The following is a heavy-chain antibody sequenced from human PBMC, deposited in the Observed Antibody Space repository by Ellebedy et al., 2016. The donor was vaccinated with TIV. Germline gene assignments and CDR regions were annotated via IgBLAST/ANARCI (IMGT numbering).Heavy chain of an antibody. J-gene: IGHJ4*02. CDR3: AKGRYDCSGGSCHYPN. CDR1: GFMLSNYA. CDR2: ISGSGYGT. Sequence: GESLKISXAASGFMLSNYAVSWVRQAPGKGLEWVSAISGSGYGTYYADSVKGRFTISKDNAKHTVFLQMNSLRVEDTALYYCAKGRYDCSGGSCHYPNWGQGTLVTVSS. D-gene: IGHD2-15*01. V-gene: IGHV3-23*01.